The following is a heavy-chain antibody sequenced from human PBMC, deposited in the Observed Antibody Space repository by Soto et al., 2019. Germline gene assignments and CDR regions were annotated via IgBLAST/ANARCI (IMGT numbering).Heavy chain of an antibody. CDR1: GGSIISGDYH. CDR2: VYYTGNT. CDR3: ARSDFWSGYYTDY. V-gene: IGHV4-30-4*08. J-gene: IGHJ4*02. Sequence: SETLSLTCTVSGGSIISGDYHWSLIRQPPGKGLEWIGFVYYTGNTYYNPSLKSRVTISVDTSKNQFSLKLSSVTAADTAVYYCARSDFWSGYYTDYWGPGTLVTVS. D-gene: IGHD3-3*01.